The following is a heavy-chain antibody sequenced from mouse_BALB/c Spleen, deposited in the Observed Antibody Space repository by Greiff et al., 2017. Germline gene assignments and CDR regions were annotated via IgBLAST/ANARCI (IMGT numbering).Heavy chain of an antibody. V-gene: IGHV5-9-4*01. J-gene: IGHJ2*01. CDR3: ARVDSSYFDY. CDR1: GFTFSSYA. D-gene: IGHD3-2*01. CDR2: ISSGGSYT. Sequence: EVQVVESGGGLLKPGGSLKLSCAASGFTFSSYAMSWVRQSPEKRLEWVAEISSGGSYTYYPDTVTGRFTISRDNAKNTLYLEMSSLRSEDTAMYYCARVDSSYFDYWGQGTTLTVSS.